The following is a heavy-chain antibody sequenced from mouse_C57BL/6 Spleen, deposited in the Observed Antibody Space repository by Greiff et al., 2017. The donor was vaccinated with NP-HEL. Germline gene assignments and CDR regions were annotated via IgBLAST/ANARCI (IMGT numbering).Heavy chain of an antibody. D-gene: IGHD4-1*01. J-gene: IGHJ4*01. CDR2: IYPGSGST. CDR1: GYTFTSYW. Sequence: QVQLQQPGAELVKPGASVKMSCKASGYTFTSYWITWVKQRPGQGLEWIGDIYPGSGSTNYNEKFKSKATLTVDTSSSTAYMQLSSLTSEDSAVYYCARGDLFWGQGTFWGQGTSVTVSS. CDR3: ARGDLFWGQGTF. V-gene: IGHV1-55*01.